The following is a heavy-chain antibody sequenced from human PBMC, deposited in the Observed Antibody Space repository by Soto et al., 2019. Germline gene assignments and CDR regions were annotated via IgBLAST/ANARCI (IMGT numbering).Heavy chain of an antibody. J-gene: IGHJ4*02. CDR3: ARSIVVVTALDY. CDR2: IIPIFGTA. Sequence: SVKVSCEASGGTFSSYAISWVRQAPGQGLEWMGGIIPIFGTANYAQKFQGRVTITADESTSTAYMELSSLRSEDTAVYYCARSIVVVTALDYWGQGTLVTVSS. D-gene: IGHD2-21*02. CDR1: GGTFSSYA. V-gene: IGHV1-69*13.